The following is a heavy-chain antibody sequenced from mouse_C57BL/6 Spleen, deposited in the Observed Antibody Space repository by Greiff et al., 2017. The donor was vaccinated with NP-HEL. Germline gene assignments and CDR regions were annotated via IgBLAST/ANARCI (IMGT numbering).Heavy chain of an antibody. CDR3: ARAGSSGPWDY. CDR1: GFTFSDYG. V-gene: IGHV5-17*01. D-gene: IGHD3-2*02. CDR2: ISSGSSTI. Sequence: EVKLVESGGGLVKPGGSLKLSCAASGFTFSDYGMHWVRQAPEKGLEWVAYISSGSSTIYYADTVKGRFTISRDNAKNTLFLQMTSLRSEDTAMYYCARAGSSGPWDYWGQGTSVTVSS. J-gene: IGHJ4*01.